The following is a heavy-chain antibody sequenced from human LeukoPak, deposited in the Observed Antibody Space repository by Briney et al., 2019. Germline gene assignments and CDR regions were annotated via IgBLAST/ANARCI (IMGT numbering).Heavy chain of an antibody. V-gene: IGHV3-23*01. CDR2: ISGSGGST. CDR3: AKDAGIVGASEGNY. J-gene: IGHJ4*02. D-gene: IGHD1-26*01. Sequence: GGSLRLSCAASGFTFSSYAMSWVRQAPGKGLEWVSAISGSGGSTYYADSAKGRLTISRDNSKNTLYLQMNSLRAEDTAVYYCAKDAGIVGASEGNYWGQGTLVTVSS. CDR1: GFTFSSYA.